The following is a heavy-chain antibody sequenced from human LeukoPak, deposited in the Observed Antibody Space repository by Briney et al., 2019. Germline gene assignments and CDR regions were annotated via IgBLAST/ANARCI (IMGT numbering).Heavy chain of an antibody. Sequence: ASVKVSCKASGYTFTSYYMHWVRQAPGQGLEWMGRINSYSGATIFAQKFQGRVTMTRDTSINTAHMELSSLEFDDTAVYYCARTWWTEACSSSSCFTPDFDYWGQGTPVTVSS. D-gene: IGHD2-2*02. V-gene: IGHV1-2*06. CDR2: INSYSGAT. CDR3: ARTWWTEACSSSSCFTPDFDY. J-gene: IGHJ4*02. CDR1: GYTFTSYY.